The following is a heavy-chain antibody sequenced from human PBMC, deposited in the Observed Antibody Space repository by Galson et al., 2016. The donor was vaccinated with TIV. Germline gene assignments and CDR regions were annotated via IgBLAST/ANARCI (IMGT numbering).Heavy chain of an antibody. CDR3: ARARGYSGHEGNY. D-gene: IGHD5-12*01. CDR1: GGTFSSYA. CDR2: IIGMFGTT. Sequence: SVKVSCKASGGTFSSYAFSWVRQAPGQGLERMGRIIGMFGTTNYAQKFQGRVTITADELTSTAYMELSSLRSEDTAMYYCARARGYSGHEGNYWGQGTLVTVSS. V-gene: IGHV1-69*13. J-gene: IGHJ4*02.